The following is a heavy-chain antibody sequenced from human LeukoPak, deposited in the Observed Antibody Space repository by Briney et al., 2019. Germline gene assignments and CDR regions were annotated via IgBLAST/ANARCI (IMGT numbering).Heavy chain of an antibody. CDR2: LYNSGST. CDR1: GGSISTYY. CDR3: ARGVTSPLDAFDI. D-gene: IGHD1-26*01. J-gene: IGHJ3*02. Sequence: ASETLSLTCTVSGGSISTYYWNWMRQPPGKGLEWIGYLYNSGSTNYNPSLKSRLTISVDMPKNQLSLKLSSVTAADTAVYYCARGVTSPLDAFDIWGQGTMVTVSS. V-gene: IGHV4-59*01.